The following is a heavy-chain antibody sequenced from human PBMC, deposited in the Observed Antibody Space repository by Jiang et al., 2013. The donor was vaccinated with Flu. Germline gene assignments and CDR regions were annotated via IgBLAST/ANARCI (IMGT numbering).Heavy chain of an antibody. Sequence: KPTQTLTLTCTFSGFSLSTSGVGVGWIRQPPGKALEWLALIYWDDDKRYSPSLKSRLTITKDTSKNXVVLTMTNMDPVDTATYYCAHIGLVGYYFDYWGQGTLVTVSS. D-gene: IGHD6-19*01. V-gene: IGHV2-5*02. J-gene: IGHJ4*02. CDR1: GFSLSTSGVG. CDR2: IYWDDDK. CDR3: AHIGLVGYYFDY.